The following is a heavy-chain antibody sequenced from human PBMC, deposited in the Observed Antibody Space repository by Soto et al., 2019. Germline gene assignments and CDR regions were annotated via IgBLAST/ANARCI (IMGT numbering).Heavy chain of an antibody. CDR1: GYTFTSYG. Sequence: ASVKVSCKASGYTFTSYGISWVRQAPGQGLEWMGWISAYNGNTNYAQKLQGRVTMTTDTSTSTAYMELRSLRSDDTAVYYCARAKGSIVVVVAAKDRDAFDIWGQGTMVTVSS. CDR2: ISAYNGNT. J-gene: IGHJ3*02. CDR3: ARAKGSIVVVVAAKDRDAFDI. D-gene: IGHD2-15*01. V-gene: IGHV1-18*01.